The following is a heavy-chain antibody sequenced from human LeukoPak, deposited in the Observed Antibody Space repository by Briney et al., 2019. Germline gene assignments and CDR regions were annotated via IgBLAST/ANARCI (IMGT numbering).Heavy chain of an antibody. CDR2: IYHSGST. D-gene: IGHD2-2*01. CDR3: ARVPLPGDAFDI. CDR1: GGSISSGGYY. J-gene: IGHJ3*02. Sequence: PSQTLSLTCTVSGGSISSGGYYWSWIRQPPGKGLEWIGYIYHSGSTYYNPSLKSRVTISVDTSKNQFSLKLSSVTAADTAVYYCARVPLPGDAFDIWGQGTMVTVSS. V-gene: IGHV4-30-2*01.